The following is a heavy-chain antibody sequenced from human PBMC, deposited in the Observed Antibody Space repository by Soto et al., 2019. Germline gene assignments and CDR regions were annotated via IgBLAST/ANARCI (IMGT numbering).Heavy chain of an antibody. CDR1: GDSVSSNTAS. Sequence: SQTLSLTCAISGDSVSSNTASLNWIRQSPSRGLEWLGRTYFRSKWYNDYAVSVKSRIIINPDTSNNQFSLQLNSVTPEDTAVYFCAKGDNLGPKTGYAFDPWGQGIMVTAPQ. CDR3: AKGDNLGPKTGYAFDP. J-gene: IGHJ5*02. D-gene: IGHD5-12*01. V-gene: IGHV6-1*01. CDR2: TYFRSKWYN.